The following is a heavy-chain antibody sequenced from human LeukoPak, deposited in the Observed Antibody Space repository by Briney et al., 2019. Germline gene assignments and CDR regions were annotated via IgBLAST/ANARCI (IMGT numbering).Heavy chain of an antibody. CDR1: GGSISSSSYY. Sequence: SQTLSPTCTVSGGSISSSSYYSGWIRQPPGKGLEWIGSIYYSGSTYYNPSLKSRVTISVDTSKNQFSLKLSAVTAADTAVYYCASSGSTSGLGSDYWGQGTMVTVPS. V-gene: IGHV4-39*01. J-gene: IGHJ4*02. D-gene: IGHD2-2*01. CDR2: IYYSGST. CDR3: ASSGSTSGLGSDY.